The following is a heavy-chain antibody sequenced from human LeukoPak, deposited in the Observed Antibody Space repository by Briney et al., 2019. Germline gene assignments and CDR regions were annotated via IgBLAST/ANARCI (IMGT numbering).Heavy chain of an antibody. CDR2: IIPILGIA. V-gene: IGHV1-69*04. CDR3: ARAPIVGATTIDY. CDR1: GGTFSSYA. J-gene: IGHJ4*02. D-gene: IGHD1-26*01. Sequence: GASVKVSCKASGGTFSSYAISWVRQAPGQGLEWMGRIIPILGIANYAQKFQGRVTITADKPTSTAYMELSSLRSEDTAVYYCARAPIVGATTIDYWGQGTLVTVSS.